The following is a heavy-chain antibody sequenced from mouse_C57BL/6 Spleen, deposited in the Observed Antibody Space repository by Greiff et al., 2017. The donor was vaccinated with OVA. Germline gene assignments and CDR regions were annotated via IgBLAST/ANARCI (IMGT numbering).Heavy chain of an antibody. CDR1: GFTFSDYG. J-gene: IGHJ4*01. V-gene: IGHV5-17*01. D-gene: IGHD2-2*01. CDR3: ARPGGYPFYAMDY. CDR2: ISSGSSTI. Sequence: DVMLVESGGGLVKPGGSLKLSCAASGFTFSDYGMHWVRQAPEKGLEWVAYISSGSSTIYYADTVKGRFTISRDNAKNTLFLQMTSLRSEDTAMYYCARPGGYPFYAMDYWGQGTSVTVSS.